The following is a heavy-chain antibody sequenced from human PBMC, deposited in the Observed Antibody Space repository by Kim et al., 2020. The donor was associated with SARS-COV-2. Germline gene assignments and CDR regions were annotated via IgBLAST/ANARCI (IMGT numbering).Heavy chain of an antibody. CDR1: GGTFSSYT. CDR3: ARINYDILTGYSNYYYYYGLDV. V-gene: IGHV1-69*02. Sequence: ASVKVSCKASGGTFSSYTISWVRQAPGQGLEWMGRIIPILGIANYAQKFQGRVTITADKSTSTAYMELSSLRSEDTAVYYCARINYDILTGYSNYYYYYGLDVWGQGTTVTVSS. CDR2: IIPILGIA. J-gene: IGHJ6*02. D-gene: IGHD3-9*01.